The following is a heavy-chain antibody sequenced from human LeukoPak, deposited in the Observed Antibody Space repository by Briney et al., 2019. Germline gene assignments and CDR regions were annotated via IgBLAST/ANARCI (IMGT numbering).Heavy chain of an antibody. J-gene: IGHJ3*02. V-gene: IGHV1-69*13. CDR3: ARAGRGMIWNAFDI. Sequence: ASVKVSCKASGGTFSSYAISWVRQAPGQGLEWMGGIIPIFGTANYAQKFQGRVTITADESTSTAYMELSSLRSEDTAVYYCARAGRGMIWNAFDIWGQGTMVTVSS. D-gene: IGHD3-16*01. CDR1: GGTFSSYA. CDR2: IIPIFGTA.